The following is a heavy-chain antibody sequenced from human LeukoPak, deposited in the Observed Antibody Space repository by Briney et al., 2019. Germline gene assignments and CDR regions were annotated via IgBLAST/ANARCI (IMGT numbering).Heavy chain of an antibody. Sequence: GGSLRLSCAASGFTFDDYAMHWVRQAPGKGLEWVSGISWNSGSIGYADSVKGRFTISRDNAKNSLYLQMNSLRAEDTALYYCAKARSRPAYYYYGMDVWGQGTTVTVSS. CDR1: GFTFDDYA. CDR2: ISWNSGSI. V-gene: IGHV3-9*01. J-gene: IGHJ6*02. CDR3: AKARSRPAYYYYGMDV. D-gene: IGHD6-25*01.